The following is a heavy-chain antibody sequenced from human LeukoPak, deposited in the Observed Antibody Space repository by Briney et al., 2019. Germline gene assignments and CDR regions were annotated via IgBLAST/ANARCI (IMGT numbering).Heavy chain of an antibody. CDR1: GGSISSYY. D-gene: IGHD3-9*01. J-gene: IGHJ3*02. V-gene: IGHV4-59*01. Sequence: SETLSLTCTVSGGSISSYYWSWIRQPPGKGLEWIGYIYWSGSTNYNPSLKSRVTISVDTSKNQFSLKLSSVTAADTAVYYCARCRHFDWLLEAFDIWGQGTMVTVSS. CDR3: ARCRHFDWLLEAFDI. CDR2: IYWSGST.